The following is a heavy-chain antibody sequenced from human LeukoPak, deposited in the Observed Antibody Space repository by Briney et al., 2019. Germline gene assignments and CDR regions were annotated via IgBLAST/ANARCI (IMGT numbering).Heavy chain of an antibody. CDR2: IYQSGIT. CDR3: ARDPRPRGGWFYFDY. V-gene: IGHV4-4*02. CDR1: GDSISSGNY. D-gene: IGHD6-19*01. J-gene: IGHJ4*02. Sequence: SETLSLTCSVSGDSISSGNYWNWVRQPPGKGLEWIGDIYQSGITNYNPSLKSRVTMSVDKSKNEFSLKLDSVTAADTAVYYCARDPRPRGGWFYFDYWGQGILVTVSS.